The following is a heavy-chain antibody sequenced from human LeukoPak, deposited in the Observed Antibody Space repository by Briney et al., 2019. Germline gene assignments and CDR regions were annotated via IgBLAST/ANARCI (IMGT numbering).Heavy chain of an antibody. CDR2: FDPEDGET. Sequence: EASVKVSCKVSGYTLTELSMHWVRQAPGKGLEWMGGFDPEDGETIYAQKFQGRVTMTEDTSTDTAYMELSSLRSEDTAVYYCATGGYCSGGSCVDYWGQGTLVTVSS. J-gene: IGHJ4*02. D-gene: IGHD2-15*01. CDR1: GYTLTELS. V-gene: IGHV1-24*01. CDR3: ATGGYCSGGSCVDY.